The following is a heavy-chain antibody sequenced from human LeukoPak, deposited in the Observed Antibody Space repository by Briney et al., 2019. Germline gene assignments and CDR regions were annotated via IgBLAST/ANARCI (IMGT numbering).Heavy chain of an antibody. CDR3: ARHFSLATMVRGAHNSDAFDI. CDR2: INHSGST. J-gene: IGHJ3*02. CDR1: GGSISSGSYY. Sequence: PSETLSLTCTVSGGSISSGSYYWGWIRQPPGKGLEWIGEINHSGSTNYNPSLKSRVTISVDTSKNQFSLKLSSVTAADTAVYYCARHFSLATMVRGAHNSDAFDIWGQGTMVTVSS. V-gene: IGHV4-39*01. D-gene: IGHD3-10*01.